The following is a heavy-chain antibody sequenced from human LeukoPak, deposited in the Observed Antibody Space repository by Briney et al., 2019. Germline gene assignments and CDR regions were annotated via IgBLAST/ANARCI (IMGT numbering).Heavy chain of an antibody. D-gene: IGHD3-10*01. J-gene: IGHJ6*03. CDR1: GGSISSNY. V-gene: IGHV4-4*08. Sequence: SETLSLTCTVSGGSISSNYWSWIRQPPGKGLEWIGYIYSSGSTDYNPSLKSRATISVDTSKNQFSLRLSSVIAADTAVYYCARARFTMVRGVPAYYYYYYLDVWGKGTTVTISS. CDR3: ARARFTMVRGVPAYYYYYYLDV. CDR2: IYSSGST.